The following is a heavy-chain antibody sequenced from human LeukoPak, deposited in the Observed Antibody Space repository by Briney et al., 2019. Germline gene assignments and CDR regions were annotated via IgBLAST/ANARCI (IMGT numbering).Heavy chain of an antibody. V-gene: IGHV4-59*01. CDR2: IHYSGST. CDR3: GRGWISPYSGYDYDYFDY. Sequence: SETLSLTCSVSGDSITSYYWSWIRQPPGKGLEWIGYIHYSGSTNYNPSLRSRVTISVDTSKNQFSLRLSSVTAADTAVYYCGRGWISPYSGYDYDYFDYWGEGALVTVSS. D-gene: IGHD5-12*01. J-gene: IGHJ4*02. CDR1: GDSITSYY.